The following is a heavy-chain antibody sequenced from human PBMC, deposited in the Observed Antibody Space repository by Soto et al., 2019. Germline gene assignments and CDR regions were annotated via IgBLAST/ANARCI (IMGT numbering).Heavy chain of an antibody. CDR1: GGSVSNSNYY. CDR2: INHSGST. D-gene: IGHD4-4*01. Sequence: SETLSLTCTVSGGSVSNSNYYWGWIRQSPGKGLEWIGEINHSGSTNYNPSLKSRVTISVDTSKNQFSLKLSSVTAADTAVYYCARGNHLYHYWGQGTLVTVSS. V-gene: IGHV4-39*07. J-gene: IGHJ4*02. CDR3: ARGNHLYHY.